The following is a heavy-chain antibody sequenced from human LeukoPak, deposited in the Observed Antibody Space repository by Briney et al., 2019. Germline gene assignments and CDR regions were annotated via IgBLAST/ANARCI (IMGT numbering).Heavy chain of an antibody. CDR3: AREYCSSTSCYRGMVFDP. CDR1: GGTFSSYA. CDR2: IIPIFGTA. Sequence: SVKVSCKASGGTFSSYAISWVRQAPGQGLEWMGGIIPIFGTANYAQKFQGRVTITTDESTSTAYMELSSLRSEDTAVYYCAREYCSSTSCYRGMVFDPWGQGTLVTVSS. V-gene: IGHV1-69*05. D-gene: IGHD2-2*02. J-gene: IGHJ5*02.